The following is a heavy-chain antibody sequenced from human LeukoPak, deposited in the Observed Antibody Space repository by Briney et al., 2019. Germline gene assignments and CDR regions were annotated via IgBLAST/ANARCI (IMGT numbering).Heavy chain of an antibody. CDR2: ISYDGSNK. D-gene: IGHD1-26*01. Sequence: GRSLRLSCAASGFTFSSYAMHWVRQAPGKGLEWVAVISYDGSNKYYADSVKGRFTISRDNSKNTLYLQMNSLRAEDTAVYYCAKDGAPTVVGAASEAFDIWGQGTMVTVSS. V-gene: IGHV3-30*04. J-gene: IGHJ3*02. CDR3: AKDGAPTVVGAASEAFDI. CDR1: GFTFSSYA.